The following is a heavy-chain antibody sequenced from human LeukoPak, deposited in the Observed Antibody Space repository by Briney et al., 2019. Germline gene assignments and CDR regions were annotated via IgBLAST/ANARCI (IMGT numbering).Heavy chain of an antibody. J-gene: IGHJ4*02. CDR3: ARGWGFHIVATITAGIFDY. V-gene: IGHV3-64*01. Sequence: GGSLRLSCAASGFTFSSYAMHWVRQAPGKGLEYVSAISSNGGSTYYANSVKGRFTISRDNSKNTLYLQMGSLRAEDMAVYYCARGWGFHIVATITAGIFDYWGQGTLVTVSS. D-gene: IGHD5-12*01. CDR1: GFTFSSYA. CDR2: ISSNGGST.